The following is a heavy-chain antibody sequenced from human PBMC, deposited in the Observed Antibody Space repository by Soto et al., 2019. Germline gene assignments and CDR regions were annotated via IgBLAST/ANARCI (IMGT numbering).Heavy chain of an antibody. D-gene: IGHD3-3*01. V-gene: IGHV1-18*01. CDR3: ARLRTRITIFGVVIIPESIDY. CDR2: ISAYNGNT. Sequence: ASVKVSCKASGYTFTSYGISWVRQAPGQGLEWRGWISAYNGNTNYAQKLQGRVTMTTDTSTSTAYMELRSLRSDDTAVYYCARLRTRITIFGVVIIPESIDYWGQGTLVTVSS. J-gene: IGHJ4*02. CDR1: GYTFTSYG.